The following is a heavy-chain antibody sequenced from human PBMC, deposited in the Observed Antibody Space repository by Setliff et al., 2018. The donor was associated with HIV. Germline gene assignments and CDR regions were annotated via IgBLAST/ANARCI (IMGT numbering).Heavy chain of an antibody. D-gene: IGHD2-15*01. CDR3: ARSEKYCSSGSCFRGCYGMDV. CDR2: IKEDGSEK. Sequence: GGSLRLSCAASGFTFSSNWMTWVRQAPGKGLEWVANIKEDGSEKYYVDSVKGRFTISRDNAKNSLYLQMNSLRAEDTAIYYCARSEKYCSSGSCFRGCYGMDVWGHGTTVTVSS. CDR1: GFTFSSNW. V-gene: IGHV3-7*01. J-gene: IGHJ6*02.